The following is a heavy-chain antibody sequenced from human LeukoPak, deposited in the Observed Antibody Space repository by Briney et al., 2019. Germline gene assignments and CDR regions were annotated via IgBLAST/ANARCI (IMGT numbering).Heavy chain of an antibody. Sequence: SETLSLTCTVSGVSISNFYWSWIRQPAGEALEWIGRFYISGITNYNPSLKSRVTMSVDTSKNQLSLKLSSVTAADTAVYYCARYFRAGDFDYWGQGTLVTVSS. CDR1: GVSISNFY. J-gene: IGHJ4*02. D-gene: IGHD6-19*01. CDR2: FYISGIT. CDR3: ARYFRAGDFDY. V-gene: IGHV4-4*07.